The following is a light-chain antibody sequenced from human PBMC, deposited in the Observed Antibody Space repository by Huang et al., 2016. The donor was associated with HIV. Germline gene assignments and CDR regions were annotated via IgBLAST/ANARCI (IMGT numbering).Light chain of an antibody. J-gene: IGKJ2*01. CDR2: WAS. CDR1: QSLLYNSNNKNY. V-gene: IGKV4-1*01. CDR3: QQHYSSPPT. Sequence: DIVMTQSPDSLAVSLGEWATINCKSSQSLLYNSNNKNYLAWYQQKPGQPPNLLVYWASSRKSGVPDRFSGSGSETDFTLTISSLQAEDVAVYYCQQHYSSPPTFGQGTKLEIK.